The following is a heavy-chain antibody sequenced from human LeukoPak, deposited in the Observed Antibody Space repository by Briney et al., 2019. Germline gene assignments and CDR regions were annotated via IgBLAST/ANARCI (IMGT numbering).Heavy chain of an antibody. CDR1: GFTFSSYG. J-gene: IGHJ5*02. Sequence: GGSLRLSCAASGFTFSSYGMHWVRQAPGKGLEWVAFIRYDGSNKYYADSVKGRFTISRDNPKNTLYLQMNSLRAEDTAVYYCARDLGQYYDTSDNWFDPWGQGTLVTVSS. CDR2: IRYDGSNK. V-gene: IGHV3-30*02. CDR3: ARDLGQYYDTSDNWFDP. D-gene: IGHD3-22*01.